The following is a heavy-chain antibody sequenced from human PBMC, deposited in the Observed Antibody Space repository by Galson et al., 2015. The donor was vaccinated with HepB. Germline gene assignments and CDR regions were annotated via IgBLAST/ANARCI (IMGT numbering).Heavy chain of an antibody. CDR1: GGTFSSYA. V-gene: IGHV1-69*13. CDR3: ARNDYGGNPLFDY. CDR2: IIPIFGTA. D-gene: IGHD4-23*01. J-gene: IGHJ4*02. Sequence: SVKVSCKASGGTFSSYAISWVRQAPGQGLEWMGGIIPIFGTANYAQKFQGRVTITADESTSTAYMELSSLRSEDTAVYYCARNDYGGNPLFDYWGQGTLVTVSS.